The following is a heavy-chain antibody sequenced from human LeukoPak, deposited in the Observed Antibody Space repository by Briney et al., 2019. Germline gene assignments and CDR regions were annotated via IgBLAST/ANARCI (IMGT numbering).Heavy chain of an antibody. J-gene: IGHJ4*02. V-gene: IGHV3-48*01. CDR2: ISGSSGII. CDR1: GFTFNTYT. D-gene: IGHD3-22*01. CDR3: ARGSTYYGSSGQVPFDY. Sequence: GGSLRLSCAASGFTFNTYTMNWVRQAPGKGLGWVSYISGSSGIIDYADSVRGRFTISRDNAKNSLYLQMNSLRAEDTAVYYCARGSTYYGSSGQVPFDYWGQGTLVTVSS.